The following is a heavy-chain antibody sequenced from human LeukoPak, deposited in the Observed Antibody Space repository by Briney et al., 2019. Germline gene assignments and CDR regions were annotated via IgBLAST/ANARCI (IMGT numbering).Heavy chain of an antibody. CDR2: IWYDGSNK. D-gene: IGHD5-24*01. Sequence: GGSLRLSCAASGFTFSSYGMHWVRQAPGKGLEWVAVIWYDGSNKYYADSVKGRFTISRDNSKNTPYLQMNSLRAEDTAVYYCARDASRDGYNWEFDYWGQGTLVTVSS. CDR1: GFTFSSYG. V-gene: IGHV3-33*01. J-gene: IGHJ4*02. CDR3: ARDASRDGYNWEFDY.